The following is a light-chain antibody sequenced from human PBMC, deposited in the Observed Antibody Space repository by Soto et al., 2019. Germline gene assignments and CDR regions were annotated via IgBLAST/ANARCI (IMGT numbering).Light chain of an antibody. CDR2: GAS. J-gene: IGKJ1*01. V-gene: IGKV3-20*01. CDR1: QSVSNNY. CDR3: QHSGDFRWT. Sequence: EVVMTQSPDTLSVSTGERATLSCRASQSVSNNYLAWYQQKPGQAPRRLIYGASSRATGIPDRFSGRGFGTDFTLTISRLEPEDFAVYYCQHSGDFRWTFGQGTKVDIK.